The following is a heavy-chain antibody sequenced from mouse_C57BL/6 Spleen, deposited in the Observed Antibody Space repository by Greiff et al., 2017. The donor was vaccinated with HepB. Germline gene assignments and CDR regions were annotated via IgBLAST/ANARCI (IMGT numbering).Heavy chain of an antibody. D-gene: IGHD2-12*01. CDR1: GFNIKDDY. J-gene: IGHJ4*01. V-gene: IGHV14-4*01. Sequence: EVQLQESGAELVRPGASVKLSCTASGFNIKDDYMHWVKQRPEQGLEGIGWIDPENGDTEYASKFQGKATITADTSSNTAYLQLSSLTSEDTAVYYCTLLLYMDYWGQGTSVTVSS. CDR3: TLLLYMDY. CDR2: IDPENGDT.